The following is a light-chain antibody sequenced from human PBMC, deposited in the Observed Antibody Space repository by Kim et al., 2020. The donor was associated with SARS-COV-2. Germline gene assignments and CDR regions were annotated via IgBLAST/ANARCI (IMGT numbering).Light chain of an antibody. CDR2: RDN. CDR1: SNNVGNEG. V-gene: IGLV10-54*01. CDR3: SAWDSSLSAWV. J-gene: IGLJ3*02. Sequence: RQTATLTCTGNSNNVGNEGAAWLQQHQGHPPNLLFYRDNNRPSGISERLSASRSGNTASLTITGLQPEDEADYYCSAWDSSLSAWVFGGGTQLTVL.